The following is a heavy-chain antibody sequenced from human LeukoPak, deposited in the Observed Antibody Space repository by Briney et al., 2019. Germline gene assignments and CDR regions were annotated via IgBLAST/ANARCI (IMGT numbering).Heavy chain of an antibody. D-gene: IGHD3-10*01. V-gene: IGHV1-18*01. CDR3: ARRYGSGSYNDAFDI. Sequence: ASVTVSCKASGYTFTSYGISWVRQAPGQGLEWMGWTSAYNGNTNYAQKLQGRVTMTTDTSTSTAYMELRSLRSDDTAVYYCARRYGSGSYNDAFDIWGQGTMVTVSS. CDR1: GYTFTSYG. J-gene: IGHJ3*02. CDR2: TSAYNGNT.